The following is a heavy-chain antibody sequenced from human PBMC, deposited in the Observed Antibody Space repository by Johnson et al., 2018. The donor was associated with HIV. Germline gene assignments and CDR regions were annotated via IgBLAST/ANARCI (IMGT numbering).Heavy chain of an antibody. CDR3: ARADRDSGTYHDAFDI. V-gene: IGHV3-66*01. Sequence: VQLVESGGGLVQPGGSLRLSCAASGFTVSSNYMSWVRQAPGKGLEWVSVIYSGGSTYYADSVKGRSTISRDNAKNSLYLQMNSLTVEDTALYYCARADRDSGTYHDAFDIWGQGTMVTVSS. CDR1: GFTVSSNY. D-gene: IGHD1-26*01. CDR2: IYSGGST. J-gene: IGHJ3*02.